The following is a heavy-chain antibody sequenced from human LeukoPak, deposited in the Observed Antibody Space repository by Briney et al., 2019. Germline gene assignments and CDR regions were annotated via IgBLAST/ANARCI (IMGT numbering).Heavy chain of an antibody. CDR2: ICYDRTKK. CDR1: GFTFSSYG. J-gene: IGHJ4*02. Sequence: GGSLRLSCAASGFTFSSYGXHWVRXAPXKXXEWVAVICYDRTKKHYAASVKGRFTIPRDNSKKTLYLQINSLTAEDTAVYYCARHYGDGYNLDYWGQGTLVTVSS. V-gene: IGHV3-33*01. D-gene: IGHD5-24*01. CDR3: ARHYGDGYNLDY.